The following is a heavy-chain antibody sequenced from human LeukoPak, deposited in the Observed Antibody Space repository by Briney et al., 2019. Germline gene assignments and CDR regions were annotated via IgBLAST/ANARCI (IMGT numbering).Heavy chain of an antibody. CDR3: AKGALLPAGHIRYFFDY. V-gene: IGHV3-33*06. J-gene: IGHJ4*02. Sequence: PGRSLRLSCAASGFTFSSYGMHWVRQAPGKGLEWVAVIWYDGSNKYYADSVKGRFTISRDTSKSTLYLQMNSLRAEDTAVYYCAKGALLPAGHIRYFFDYWGQGTLVTVSS. CDR2: IWYDGSNK. D-gene: IGHD2-21*01. CDR1: GFTFSSYG.